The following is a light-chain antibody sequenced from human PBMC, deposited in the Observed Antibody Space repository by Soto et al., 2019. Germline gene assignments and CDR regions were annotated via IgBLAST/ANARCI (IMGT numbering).Light chain of an antibody. CDR3: LQDYYYPPLT. V-gene: IGKV1-6*01. Sequence: AIQMTQSPSSLSASVGDRVTITCRTSQGISNDLGWYQQKPGKAPKLLIYAASSLQSGVPSRFSGSGSGTDFTLTISSLQPEDFAPYYCLQDYYYPPLTFGGGTKVDIK. CDR2: AAS. CDR1: QGISND. J-gene: IGKJ4*01.